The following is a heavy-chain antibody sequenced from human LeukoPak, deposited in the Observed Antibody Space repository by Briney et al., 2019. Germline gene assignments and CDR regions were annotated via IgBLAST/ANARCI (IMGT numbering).Heavy chain of an antibody. J-gene: IGHJ3*02. CDR2: INPNSGGT. CDR1: GGTFSSYT. D-gene: IGHD2-8*01. V-gene: IGHV1-2*02. Sequence: GASVKVSCKASGGTFSSYTISWVRQAPGQGLEWMGWINPNSGGTNYAQKFQGRVTMTRDTSISTAYMELSRLRSDDTAVYYCARAEVVLMVYAIGEAFDIWGQGTMVTVSS. CDR3: ARAEVVLMVYAIGEAFDI.